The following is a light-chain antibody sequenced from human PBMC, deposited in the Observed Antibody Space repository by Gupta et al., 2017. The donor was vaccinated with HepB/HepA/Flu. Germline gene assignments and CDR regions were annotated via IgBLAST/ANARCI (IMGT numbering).Light chain of an antibody. CDR2: AAS. CDR3: QQVNTYPRT. J-gene: IGKJ1*01. CDR1: QGIGSY. Sequence: DIPLTQSPSFLSACVGDRVTITCRASQGIGSYLDWYQQRPAKALTLLIYAASTLQSGVPSRFSGSGSGSEFSLSISSLQPEDFATYYCQQVNTYPRTFGQGTKVEI. V-gene: IGKV1-9*01.